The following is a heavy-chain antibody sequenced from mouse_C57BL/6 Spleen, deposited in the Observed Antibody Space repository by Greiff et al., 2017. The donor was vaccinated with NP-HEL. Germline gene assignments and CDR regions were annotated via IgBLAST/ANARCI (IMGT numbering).Heavy chain of an antibody. Sequence: VKLMESGAELARPGASVKMSCKASGYTFTSYTMHWVKQRPGQGLEWIGYINPSSGYPKYNQKFKDKATLTADKSSSTAYMQLSSLTSEDSAVYYCANYYGSSYDWFAYWGQGTLVTVSA. V-gene: IGHV1-4*01. CDR1: GYTFTSYT. J-gene: IGHJ3*01. CDR2: INPSSGYP. D-gene: IGHD1-1*01. CDR3: ANYYGSSYDWFAY.